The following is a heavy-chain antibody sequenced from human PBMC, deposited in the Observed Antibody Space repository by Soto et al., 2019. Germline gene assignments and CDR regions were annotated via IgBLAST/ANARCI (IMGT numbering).Heavy chain of an antibody. CDR3: AKDPDGGNSGVGVDY. J-gene: IGHJ4*02. CDR1: GFTFSSYG. Sequence: QVQLVESGGGVVQPGRSLRLSCAASGFTFSSYGMHWVRQAPGKGLEWVAVISYDGSNKYYADPVKGRFTISRDNSKNTLYLQMNSLRAEDTAVYYCAKDPDGGNSGVGVDYWGQGTLVTVSS. V-gene: IGHV3-30*18. D-gene: IGHD2-21*02. CDR2: ISYDGSNK.